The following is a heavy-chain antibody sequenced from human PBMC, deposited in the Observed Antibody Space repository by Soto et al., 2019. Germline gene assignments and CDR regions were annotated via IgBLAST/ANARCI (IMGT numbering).Heavy chain of an antibody. Sequence: QVQLVESGGGVVQPGRSLRLSCAASGFTFSNFAMHWARQAPGKGLEWVAVTSYDENTKFYAESVKGRFTISRDNSKNTLYMQLNSLRVEDTAVYYCARGTGSSGYSQRWFGPWGQGILVTVSS. CDR2: TSYDENTK. D-gene: IGHD3-22*01. V-gene: IGHV3-30-3*01. CDR3: ARGTGSSGYSQRWFGP. J-gene: IGHJ5*02. CDR1: GFTFSNFA.